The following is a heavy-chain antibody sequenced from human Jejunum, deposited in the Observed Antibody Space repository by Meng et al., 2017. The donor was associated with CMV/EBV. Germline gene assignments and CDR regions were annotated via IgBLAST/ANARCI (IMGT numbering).Heavy chain of an antibody. D-gene: IGHD2-2*02. V-gene: IGHV5-51*01. CDR1: FPRSW. CDR2: IYPEDSNT. CDR3: ARQGCTSTSCHTVDY. Sequence: FPRSWIAWVRQMPGKGLELMGIIYPEDSNTRYRPSFQGQVTISVDKSISTAYLQWNSLEASDTAMYYCARQGCTSTSCHTVDYWGQGTLVTVSS. J-gene: IGHJ4*02.